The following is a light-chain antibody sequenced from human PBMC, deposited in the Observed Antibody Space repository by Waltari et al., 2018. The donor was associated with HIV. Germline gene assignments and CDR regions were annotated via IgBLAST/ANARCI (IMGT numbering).Light chain of an antibody. CDR3: QSYYLNNVV. CDR2: EDK. J-gene: IGLJ2*01. CDR1: SGNIASYF. Sequence: NFMLTQPHSLSESPGKTVTISCTRSSGNIASYFVQWYQQRPGSSPTTVIYEDKRRPSGVPERFSGSIDTSSNSASLTISGLETEDEADYYCQSYYLNNVVFCGGTKLTVL. V-gene: IGLV6-57*01.